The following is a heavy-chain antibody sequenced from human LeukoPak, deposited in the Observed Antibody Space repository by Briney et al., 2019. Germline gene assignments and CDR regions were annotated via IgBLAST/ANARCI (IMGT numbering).Heavy chain of an antibody. D-gene: IGHD3-10*01. J-gene: IGHJ4*02. Sequence: SQTLSLTCTVSGGSISSTDSYWSWIRQPPGKGLEWIGYIFYSGSTYYNPSLQSRVTISVNTSKNQFSLTLSSVTAADTAVYYCARYYSGSGSYLRVVDYWGQGTLVTVSS. CDR2: IFYSGST. CDR3: ARYYSGSGSYLRVVDY. CDR1: GGSISSTDSY. V-gene: IGHV4-30-4*01.